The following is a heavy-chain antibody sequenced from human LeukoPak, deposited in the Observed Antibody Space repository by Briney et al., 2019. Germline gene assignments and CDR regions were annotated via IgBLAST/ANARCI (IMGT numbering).Heavy chain of an antibody. CDR1: GGTFSSYA. V-gene: IGHV1-69*04. J-gene: IGHJ6*02. D-gene: IGHD3-16*02. Sequence: SVKVSCKASGGTFSSYAISWVRQAPGQGLEWMGRIIPILGIANYAQKFQGRVTITADKSTSTAYMELSSLRSEDTAVYYCARAGDYDYVWGSYRDSYYYGMDVWGQGTTVTVSS. CDR2: IIPILGIA. CDR3: ARAGDYDYVWGSYRDSYYYGMDV.